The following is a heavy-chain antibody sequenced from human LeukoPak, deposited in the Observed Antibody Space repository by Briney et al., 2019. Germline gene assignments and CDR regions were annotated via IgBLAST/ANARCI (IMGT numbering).Heavy chain of an antibody. D-gene: IGHD3-10*01. J-gene: IGHJ6*02. V-gene: IGHV3-23*01. Sequence: GGSLRLSCAASGFTFSSYAMSWVRQAPGKGLEWVSGISGSGGSTHYADSVKGRFTISSDNSKNTLYLQMNSLRAEDTAVYYCARAHYYGSGSYYVAPFIGYNYGMDVWGQGTTVTVSS. CDR2: ISGSGGST. CDR1: GFTFSSYA. CDR3: ARAHYYGSGSYYVAPFIGYNYGMDV.